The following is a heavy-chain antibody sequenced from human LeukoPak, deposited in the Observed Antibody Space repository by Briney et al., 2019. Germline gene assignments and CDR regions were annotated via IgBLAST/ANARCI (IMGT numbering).Heavy chain of an antibody. V-gene: IGHV4-59*01. J-gene: IGHJ4*02. D-gene: IGHD5-12*01. CDR2: IYYSGST. CDR3: ARDTSGFGNFDY. CDR1: GGSISGFY. Sequence: PSETLSLTCIVSGGSISGFYWSWIRQPPGKGLEWIGYIYYSGSTNYNPSLKSRVTISVDTSKNQFSLKLSSVTAADTAVYYCARDTSGFGNFDYWGQGTLVTVSS.